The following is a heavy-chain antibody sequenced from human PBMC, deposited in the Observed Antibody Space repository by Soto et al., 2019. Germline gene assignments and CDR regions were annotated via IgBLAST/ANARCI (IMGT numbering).Heavy chain of an antibody. V-gene: IGHV3-23*01. CDR1: GFAFSTHA. CDR3: AKDPPWTVGPLAMDV. D-gene: IGHD1-26*01. J-gene: IGHJ6*02. CDR2: FSGSGGNI. Sequence: EVQLLESGGGLVQPGGSLRLSCVASGFAFSTHAMSWVRQAPGKGLEWVSTFSGSGGNIYYAESVKGRHTISRDDSKNTLYLQMDSLRVEDTAVYYCAKDPPWTVGPLAMDVWGQGTTVTVSS.